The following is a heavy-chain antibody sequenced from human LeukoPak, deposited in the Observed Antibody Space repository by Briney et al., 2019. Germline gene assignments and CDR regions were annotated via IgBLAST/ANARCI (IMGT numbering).Heavy chain of an antibody. CDR3: ARVRYSSGWYYFGY. J-gene: IGHJ4*02. V-gene: IGHV4-59*11. Sequence: SETLSLTCTVSGGSISSHYWSWIRQPPGKGLEWIGYIYYSGSTNYNPSLKSRVTISVDTSKNQFSLKLSSVTAADTAVYYCARVRYSSGWYYFGYWGQGTLVTVSP. CDR2: IYYSGST. CDR1: GGSISSHY. D-gene: IGHD6-19*01.